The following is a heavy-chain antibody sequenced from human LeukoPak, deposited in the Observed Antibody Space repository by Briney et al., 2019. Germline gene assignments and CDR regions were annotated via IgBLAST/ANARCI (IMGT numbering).Heavy chain of an antibody. CDR3: ARDGFFGITMVRGTGYYYYYYGMDV. V-gene: IGHV3-7*03. CDR1: GFTFSSYW. D-gene: IGHD3-10*01. CDR2: IKQDGSEK. Sequence: PGGSLRLSCAASGFTFSSYWMSWVRQAPGKGLEWVANIKQDGSEKYYVDSVKGRFTISRDNAKNSLYLQMNSLRAEDTAVYYCARDGFFGITMVRGTGYYYYYYGMDVWGQGTTVTVSS. J-gene: IGHJ6*02.